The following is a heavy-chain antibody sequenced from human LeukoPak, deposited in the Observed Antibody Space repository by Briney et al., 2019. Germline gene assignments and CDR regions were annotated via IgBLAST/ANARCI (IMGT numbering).Heavy chain of an antibody. J-gene: IGHJ4*02. CDR1: GGSISSYY. V-gene: IGHV4-59*12. CDR3: ARGGYSYGLYYFDY. D-gene: IGHD5-18*01. CDR2: IYYSGST. Sequence: KPSETLSLTCTVSGGSISSYYWSWIRQPPGKGLEWIGYIYYSGSTNYNPSLKSRVTISVDTSKNQFSLKLSSVTAADTAVYYCARGGYSYGLYYFDYWGQGTLVTVSS.